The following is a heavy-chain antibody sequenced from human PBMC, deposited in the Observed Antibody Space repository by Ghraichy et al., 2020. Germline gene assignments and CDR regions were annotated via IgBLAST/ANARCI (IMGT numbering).Heavy chain of an antibody. D-gene: IGHD3-3*01. J-gene: IGHJ4*02. CDR2: IYSSGST. CDR3: AREVDFWSGYSYFDY. V-gene: IGHV4-59*01. Sequence: SQTLSLTCTDSGGSISSNYWSWIRQPPGKGLEWTWYIYSSGSTNYNPSLKRRVTISVDTSKNQLSLKLRSVTAADTAVYYCAREVDFWSGYSYFDYCGQGTLVSGAS. CDR1: GGSISSNY.